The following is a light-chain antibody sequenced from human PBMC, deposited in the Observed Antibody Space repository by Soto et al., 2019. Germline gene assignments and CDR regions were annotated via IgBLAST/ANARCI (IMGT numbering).Light chain of an antibody. J-gene: IGLJ2*01. CDR1: SSDVGGYKY. CDR3: SSYTSSNTLV. V-gene: IGLV2-14*01. Sequence: QSALTQPASVSGSPGQSITISCTATSSDVGGYKYVSWYQQHPGKAPKLMIYDVSNRPSGVSNRFSGSKSGNTASLTISGLQAEDEADYYCSSYTSSNTLVFGGGTKLTVL. CDR2: DVS.